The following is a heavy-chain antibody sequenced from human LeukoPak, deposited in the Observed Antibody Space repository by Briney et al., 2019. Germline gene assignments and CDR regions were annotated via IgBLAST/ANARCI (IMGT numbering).Heavy chain of an antibody. J-gene: IGHJ4*02. Sequence: PGGSLRLSCAASGFTFSGSAMHWVRQAPGKGLEWVSAISGSGGSTYYADSVKGRFTISRDNSKNTLYLQMNSLRAEDTAVYYCAKDLSGHTARVKEGDYWGQGTLVTVSS. V-gene: IGHV3-23*01. CDR2: ISGSGGST. D-gene: IGHD5-18*01. CDR3: AKDLSGHTARVKEGDY. CDR1: GFTFSGSA.